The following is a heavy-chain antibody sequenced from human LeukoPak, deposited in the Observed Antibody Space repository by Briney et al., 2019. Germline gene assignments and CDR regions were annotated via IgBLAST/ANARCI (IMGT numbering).Heavy chain of an antibody. J-gene: IGHJ6*03. D-gene: IGHD3-22*01. V-gene: IGHV4-39*01. CDR1: GGSISSSSYY. CDR2: IYYSGST. Sequence: PSETLSLTCTVSGGSISSSSYYWGWIRQPPGKGLEWIGSIYYSGSTYYNPSLKSRVTISVDTSKNQFSLKLSYVTAADTAVYYCARHRESSGYYFRYYYYMDVWGKGTTVTVSS. CDR3: ARHRESSGYYFRYYYYMDV.